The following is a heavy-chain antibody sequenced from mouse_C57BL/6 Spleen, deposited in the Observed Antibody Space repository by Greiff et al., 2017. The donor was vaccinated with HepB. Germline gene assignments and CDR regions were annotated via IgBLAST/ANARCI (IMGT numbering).Heavy chain of an antibody. CDR2: IYPGDGDT. Sequence: VQLQQSGAELVKPGASVKISCKASGYAFSSYWMNWVKQRPGKGLEWIGQIYPGDGDTNYNGKFKGKATLTADKSSSTAYMQLSSLTSEDSAVYYCAGGWTLMYYCDYWGQGTTLTVSS. J-gene: IGHJ2*01. CDR1: GYAFSSYW. V-gene: IGHV1-80*01. D-gene: IGHD1-1*02. CDR3: AGGWTLMYYCDY.